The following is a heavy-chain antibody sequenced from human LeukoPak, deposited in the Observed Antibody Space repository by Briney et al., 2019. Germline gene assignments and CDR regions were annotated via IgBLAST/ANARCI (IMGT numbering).Heavy chain of an antibody. V-gene: IGHV4-39*01. CDR3: ARLHLRGRDY. J-gene: IGHJ4*02. Sequence: SETLSLTCTVSGGSISSSSYYWGWIRQPPGKGLEWIGSIYYSGSTYYNPSLKSRVTISVDTSKNQFSLKLSSVTAADTAVYYCARLHLRGRDYWGQGTLVTVSS. CDR1: GGSISSSSYY. CDR2: IYYSGST. D-gene: IGHD1-26*01.